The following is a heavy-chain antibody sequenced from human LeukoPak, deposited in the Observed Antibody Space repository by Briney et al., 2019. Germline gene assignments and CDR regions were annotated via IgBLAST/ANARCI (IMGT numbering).Heavy chain of an antibody. J-gene: IGHJ4*02. Sequence: SGGSLRLSCAASGFTFSSYEMNWVRQAPGKGLEWVAIVTHDGNFKSYADSVKGRFTITRDESKNTLSLQMDGLRAEGTALYYCAREMRGYYPHYWGQGTLVTVSS. CDR3: AREMRGYYPHY. D-gene: IGHD3-3*01. CDR1: GFTFSSYE. CDR2: VTHDGNFK. V-gene: IGHV3-30*04.